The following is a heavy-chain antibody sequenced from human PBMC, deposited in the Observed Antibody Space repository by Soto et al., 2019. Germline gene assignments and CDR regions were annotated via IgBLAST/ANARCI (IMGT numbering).Heavy chain of an antibody. CDR2: ISSSSSPI. J-gene: IGHJ3*02. Sequence: EVQLVESGGGLVQPGGSLRLSCAASGFTFSSYSMNWVRQAPGKGLEWVSYISSSSSPIYYADSVKGRFTISRDNAKNSLYLQMNSLRDEDTAVYYCARDGDYGGTYDAFDIWGQGTMVTVSS. V-gene: IGHV3-48*02. CDR3: ARDGDYGGTYDAFDI. D-gene: IGHD4-17*01. CDR1: GFTFSSYS.